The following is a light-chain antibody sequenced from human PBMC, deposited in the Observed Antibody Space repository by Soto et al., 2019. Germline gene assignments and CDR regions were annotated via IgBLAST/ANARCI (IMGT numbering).Light chain of an antibody. J-gene: IGKJ1*01. V-gene: IGKV3-11*01. CDR1: QSISSY. Sequence: ESVLTQSPATLSLSPGERATLSCRASQSISSYFAWYQQKPGQAPRLLIYDTSTRATGIPARFSGSGSGTDLTLTISSLQPDDFATYYCQHYNSYSEAFGQGTKVDIK. CDR3: QHYNSYSEA. CDR2: DTS.